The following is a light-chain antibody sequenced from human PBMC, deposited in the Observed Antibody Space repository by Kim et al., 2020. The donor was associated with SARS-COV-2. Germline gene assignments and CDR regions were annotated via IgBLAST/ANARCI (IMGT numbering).Light chain of an antibody. Sequence: DIQMTQSPSTLSASVGDRVTITCRASQNINTWVAWYKQRPGKAPELLIYQASRLHTGVSSRFSGSGSVTEFTLTISSLQPDDFATYYCQQYNTYLLSFGGGTKVDIK. CDR3: QQYNTYLLS. CDR1: QNINTW. CDR2: QAS. V-gene: IGKV1-5*03. J-gene: IGKJ4*01.